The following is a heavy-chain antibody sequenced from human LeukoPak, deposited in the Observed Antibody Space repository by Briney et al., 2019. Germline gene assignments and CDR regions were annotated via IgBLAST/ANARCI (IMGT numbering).Heavy chain of an antibody. J-gene: IGHJ3*02. V-gene: IGHV1-8*03. CDR3: ALGSDCSSTSCYTSFDI. D-gene: IGHD2-2*02. CDR1: GYTFTSYA. CDR2: MNPNSGNT. Sequence: GASVKVSCKASGYTFTSYAMNWVRQAPGQGLEWMGWMNPNSGNTGYAQKFQGRVTITRNTSISTAYMELSSLRSEDTAVYYCALGSDCSSTSCYTSFDIWGQGTMVTVSS.